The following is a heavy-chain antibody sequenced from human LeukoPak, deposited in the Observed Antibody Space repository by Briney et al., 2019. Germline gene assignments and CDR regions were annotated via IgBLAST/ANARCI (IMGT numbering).Heavy chain of an antibody. CDR3: AREYGSGSP. J-gene: IGHJ4*02. CDR1: GYNFPIYW. D-gene: IGHD3-10*01. CDR2: IYPDDSNT. V-gene: IGHV5-51*01. Sequence: GESLKISCQGSGYNFPIYWIGWVRQMPGQGLEWMGIIYPDDSNTIYGPSFQGQVTISADKSISTAYLQWSSLKASDTAMYYCAREYGSGSPWGQGTLVTVSS.